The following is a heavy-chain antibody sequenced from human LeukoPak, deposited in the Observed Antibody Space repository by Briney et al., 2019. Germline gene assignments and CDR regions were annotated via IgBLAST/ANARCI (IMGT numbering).Heavy chain of an antibody. V-gene: IGHV4-59*01. J-gene: IGHJ4*02. CDR3: ARDSENCSGGSCSFDY. D-gene: IGHD2-15*01. CDR1: GGSISSYY. CDR2: IYYSGST. Sequence: SETLSLTCTVSGGSISSYYWSWIRQPPGKGLEWIGYIYYSGSTNYNPSLKSRVTISVDTSKNQFSLKLSSVTAADTAVYYCARDSENCSGGSCSFDYWGQGTLVTVSS.